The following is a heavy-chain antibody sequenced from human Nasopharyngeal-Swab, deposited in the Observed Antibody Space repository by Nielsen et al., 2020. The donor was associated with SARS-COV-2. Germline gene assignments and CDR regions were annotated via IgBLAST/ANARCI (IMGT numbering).Heavy chain of an antibody. V-gene: IGHV3-74*01. J-gene: IGHJ4*02. CDR2: IDEYGRIT. CDR1: GYTFSRYW. CDR3: VKHQGSSSDQ. Sequence: GESLKISCAASGYTFSRYWMHWVRQVPGKGLVWVSRIDEYGRITDYADSVRGRFTISRDNAKNTLYLQMNSLRVEDTAVYYCVKHQGSSSDQWGQGTLVTVSS.